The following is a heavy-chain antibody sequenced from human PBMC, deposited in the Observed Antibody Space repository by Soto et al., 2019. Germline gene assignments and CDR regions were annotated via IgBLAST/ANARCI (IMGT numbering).Heavy chain of an antibody. J-gene: IGHJ3*02. Sequence: VASVKVSCKASGYIFTTYYMHWVRQAPGQGLEWMGIINPGSGRANYAQKFQGRVTLTRDTSTSTVYMELSRLRIEDTAVYYCAREGGDAHDAFDIWGQGTMVTVSS. V-gene: IGHV1-46*03. CDR3: AREGGDAHDAFDI. CDR1: GYIFTTYY. D-gene: IGHD6-25*01. CDR2: INPGSGRA.